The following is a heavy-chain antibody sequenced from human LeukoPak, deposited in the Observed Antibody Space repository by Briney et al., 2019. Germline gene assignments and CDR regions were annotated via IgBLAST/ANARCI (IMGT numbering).Heavy chain of an antibody. CDR2: INAGNGNT. D-gene: IGHD2-2*01. CDR1: GYTFTSYA. Sequence: GASVTVSCTASGYTFTSYAMRWVRQAPGQRLEWMGWINAGNGNTKYSQKFQGRVTITRDTSASTAYMELSSLRSEDTAVYYCARSFDCSSTSCYPFDPWGQGTLVTVSS. J-gene: IGHJ5*02. CDR3: ARSFDCSSTSCYPFDP. V-gene: IGHV1-3*01.